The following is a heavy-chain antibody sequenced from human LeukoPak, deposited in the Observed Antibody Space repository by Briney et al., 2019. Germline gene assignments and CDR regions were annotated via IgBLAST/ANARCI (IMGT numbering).Heavy chain of an antibody. CDR3: ARITYDFWSGYYMPDDP. Sequence: ASVKVSCKASGHTFTNYGISWVRQNPGKALEWMGSLSIYNGNTAYAQILRGRVTMTTDTSTSTAYMELRSLRSDDTAVYYCARITYDFWSGYYMPDDPWGQGTLVTVSS. V-gene: IGHV1-18*01. CDR2: LSIYNGNT. J-gene: IGHJ5*02. D-gene: IGHD3-3*01. CDR1: GHTFTNYG.